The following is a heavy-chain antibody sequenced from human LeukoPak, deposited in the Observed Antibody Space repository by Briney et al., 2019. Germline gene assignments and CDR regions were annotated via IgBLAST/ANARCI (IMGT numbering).Heavy chain of an antibody. V-gene: IGHV4-59*01. CDR1: VDSISGYY. CDR2: MYYSGNT. CDR3: ARGKYYFDY. Sequence: SETLSLTCTVSVDSISGYYWSWIRQPPGKGLEWIGYMYYSGNTNYNPTLKSRLTTSLDTSKNQFSLKLSSVTAADTAVYYCARGKYYFDYWGQGTLVTVSS. J-gene: IGHJ4*02.